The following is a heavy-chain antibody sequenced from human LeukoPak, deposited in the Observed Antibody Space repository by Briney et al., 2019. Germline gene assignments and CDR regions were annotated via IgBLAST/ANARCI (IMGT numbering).Heavy chain of an antibody. D-gene: IGHD3-9*01. CDR3: ARGYYDILTGYYDYYYYYYMDV. CDR2: MNPNSGNT. V-gene: IGHV1-8*01. Sequence: GASVKVSCKASGYTSTSYDINWVRQATGQGLEWMGWMNPNSGNTGYAQKFQGRVTMTRNTSISTAYMELSSLRSEDTAVYYCARGYYDILTGYYDYYYYYYMDVWGKGTTVTVSS. J-gene: IGHJ6*03. CDR1: GYTSTSYD.